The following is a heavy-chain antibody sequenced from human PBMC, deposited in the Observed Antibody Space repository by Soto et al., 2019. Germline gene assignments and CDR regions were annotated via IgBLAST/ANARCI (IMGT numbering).Heavy chain of an antibody. Sequence: GWSLRLSCAASGFTFSNAWINWVRQTPGKGLEWVGRVKSKTDGGTTDFAAPVKGRFAISRDDSKNMVYLEMNSLKTEDTAIYYCPTDSYITSIIVRFDYWGHGTLVTVSS. J-gene: IGHJ4*01. CDR3: PTDSYITSIIVRFDY. CDR2: VKSKTDGGTT. V-gene: IGHV3-15*07. D-gene: IGHD3-22*01. CDR1: GFTFSNAW.